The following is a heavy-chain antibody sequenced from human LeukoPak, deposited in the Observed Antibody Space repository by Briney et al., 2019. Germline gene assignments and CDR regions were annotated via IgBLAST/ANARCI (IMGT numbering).Heavy chain of an antibody. V-gene: IGHV3-74*01. CDR1: GFTFSTYW. D-gene: IGHD2-15*01. CDR3: AKERYCSGGNCYPDDN. J-gene: IGHJ4*02. Sequence: GGSLRLSCAASGFTFSTYWMHWVRQVPGKGLVWVSRISSDGANANYADSVKGRFTISRDNSKNTLYLQMSSLRVEDTAIYYCAKERYCSGGNCYPDDNWGQGTLVTVSS. CDR2: ISSDGANA.